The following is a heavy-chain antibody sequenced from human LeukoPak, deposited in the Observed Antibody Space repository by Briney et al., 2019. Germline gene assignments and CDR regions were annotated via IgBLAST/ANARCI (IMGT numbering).Heavy chain of an antibody. CDR1: GFTFSSYW. V-gene: IGHV3-7*03. J-gene: IGHJ4*02. Sequence: PGGSLRLSCVGSGFTFSSYWMSWVRQAPGKRLEWVANIKQYGSEKYYVDPVKGRFTISRDNAKNSLYLQMNTLRAEDTAVYYCARPRDSSWSKTWDYWGQGTLVTVSS. CDR3: ARPRDSSWSKTWDY. D-gene: IGHD6-13*01. CDR2: IKQYGSEK.